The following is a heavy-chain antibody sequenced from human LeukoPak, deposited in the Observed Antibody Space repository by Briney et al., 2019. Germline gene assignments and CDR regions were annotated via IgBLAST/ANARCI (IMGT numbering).Heavy chain of an antibody. CDR3: AKGGGDCSTATCSLIYYHYHMDV. CDR2: VRFDGSDK. V-gene: IGHV3-30*02. CDR1: GFAFSTYG. D-gene: IGHD2-2*01. J-gene: IGHJ6*03. Sequence: GGSLRLSCAASGFAFSTYGMLWVRQAPGKGLEWVAFVRFDGSDKYYADSVKGRFTISRDTSKNTLYLQMKSLRAEDTAVYYCAKGGGDCSTATCSLIYYHYHMDVWGKGTTVTVSS.